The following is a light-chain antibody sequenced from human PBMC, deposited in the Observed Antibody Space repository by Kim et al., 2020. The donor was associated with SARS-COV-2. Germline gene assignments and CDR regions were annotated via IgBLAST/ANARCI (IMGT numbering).Light chain of an antibody. Sequence: ASVVDRVIITCRASQSIGNWLAWYQQKPGKAPNLLIYRASTLQSGVPSRFSGGGSGTDFTLTISSLQPEDFATYYCQQANTFPLTFGQGTRLEIK. CDR2: RAS. V-gene: IGKV1-12*01. CDR1: QSIGNW. J-gene: IGKJ5*01. CDR3: QQANTFPLT.